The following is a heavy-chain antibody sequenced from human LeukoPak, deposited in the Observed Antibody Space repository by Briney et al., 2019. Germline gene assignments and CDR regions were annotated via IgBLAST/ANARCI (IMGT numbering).Heavy chain of an antibody. CDR1: GFTFSSYG. CDR2: ISYDGSNK. D-gene: IGHD4-17*01. J-gene: IGHJ6*03. V-gene: IGHV3-30*18. Sequence: YPGGSLRLSCAASGFTFSSYGMHWVRQAPGKGLEWVAVISYDGSNKYYADSVKGRFTISRDNSKNTLYLQMNSLRAEDTAVYYCAKDRQNTVTTQYYYYYYYMDVWGKGTTVTVSS. CDR3: AKDRQNTVTTQYYYYYYYMDV.